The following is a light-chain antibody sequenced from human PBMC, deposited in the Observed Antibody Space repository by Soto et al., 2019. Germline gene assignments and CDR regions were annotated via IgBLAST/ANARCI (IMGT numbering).Light chain of an antibody. J-gene: IGKJ5*01. CDR1: QSVSSIY. CDR3: QQFGTSPPST. Sequence: EIVLTQSPGTLSLSPGERATLSCRASQSVSSIYFAWYQQKPGQAPRLLIYGASSRATGIPDRFSGSGSGTDFTLTISRLEPEDFAVYYFQQFGTSPPSTFGQGTRLEIK. CDR2: GAS. V-gene: IGKV3-20*01.